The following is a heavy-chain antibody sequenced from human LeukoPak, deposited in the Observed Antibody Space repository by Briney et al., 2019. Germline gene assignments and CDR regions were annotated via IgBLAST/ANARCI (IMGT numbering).Heavy chain of an antibody. CDR3: AHPTEYSSSWYGNWFDP. Sequence: GGSLRLSCAASGFTFSTYGMSWVRQAPGKGLDWLSYISGSGSTIYYADSVKGRFTISRDNAKNSLFLQMNSLRAEDTAVYYCAHPTEYSSSWYGNWFDPWGQGTLVTVSS. J-gene: IGHJ5*02. D-gene: IGHD6-13*01. V-gene: IGHV3-48*04. CDR2: ISGSGSTI. CDR1: GFTFSTYG.